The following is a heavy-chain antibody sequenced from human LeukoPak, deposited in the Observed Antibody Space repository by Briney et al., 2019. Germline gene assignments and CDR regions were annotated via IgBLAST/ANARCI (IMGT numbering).Heavy chain of an antibody. Sequence: GGSLRLSCAASGFTFTTYWMSWVRQAPGKGLEWVANIKQDGSEKYYVDSVKGRFTISRDNAKNSLYLQMNSLRAEDTAVYYCARESRGYDILTGKYHRGYYSYYMDVWDKGTTVTVSS. CDR1: GFTFTTYW. V-gene: IGHV3-7*01. D-gene: IGHD3-9*01. CDR3: ARESRGYDILTGKYHRGYYSYYMDV. J-gene: IGHJ6*03. CDR2: IKQDGSEK.